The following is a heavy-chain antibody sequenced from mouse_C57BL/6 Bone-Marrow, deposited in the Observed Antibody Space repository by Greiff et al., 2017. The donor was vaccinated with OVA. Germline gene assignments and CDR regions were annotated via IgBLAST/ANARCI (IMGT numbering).Heavy chain of an antibody. V-gene: IGHV1-55*01. CDR1: GYTFTSYW. Sequence: QVQLKQPGAELVKPGASVKMSCKASGYTFTSYWITWVKQRPGQGLEWIGDIYPGSGSTNYNEKFKSKATLTVDTSSSTAYMQLSSLTSEDSAVYYCAREGYYYGSGYWGQGTTLTVSS. CDR2: IYPGSGST. J-gene: IGHJ2*01. CDR3: AREGYYYGSGY. D-gene: IGHD1-1*01.